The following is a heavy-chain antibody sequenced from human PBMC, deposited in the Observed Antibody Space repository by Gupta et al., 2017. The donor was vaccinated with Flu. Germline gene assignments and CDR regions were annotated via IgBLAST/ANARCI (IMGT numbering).Heavy chain of an antibody. V-gene: IGHV3-23*01. J-gene: IGHJ4*02. D-gene: IGHD6-13*01. CDR3: AKESSSWPQGVGDY. CDR2: ISGSGGST. Sequence: AMSWVRQAPGKGLEWVSAISGSGGSTYYADSVKGRFTISRDNSKNTLYLQMNSLRAEDTAVYYCAKESSSWPQGVGDYWGQGTLVTVSS. CDR1: A.